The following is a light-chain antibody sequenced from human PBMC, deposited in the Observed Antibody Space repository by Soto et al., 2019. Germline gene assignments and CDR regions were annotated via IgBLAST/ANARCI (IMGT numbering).Light chain of an antibody. CDR1: SNEVGTYNH. Sequence: QSVLTQPSSVFGSPGQSITISCTGTSNEVGTYNHVSWYQQHPGKAPKLMIYDVSNRPSGVSNRFSGSKSGNTASLTISGLQAEDEADYYCSSYTTSTTLGVFGTGTKVTVL. V-gene: IGLV2-14*01. CDR3: SSYTTSTTLGV. J-gene: IGLJ1*01. CDR2: DVS.